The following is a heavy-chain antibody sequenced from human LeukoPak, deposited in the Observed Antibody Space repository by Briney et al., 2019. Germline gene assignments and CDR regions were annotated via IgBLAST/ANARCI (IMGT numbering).Heavy chain of an antibody. V-gene: IGHV4-39*07. Sequence: PSETLSLTCTVSGGSISSSSYYWGWIRQPPGKGLEWIGSIYYSGSTYYNPSLKSRVTISVDTSKNQFSLKLSSVTAADTAVYYCARICSSTSCLPFDYWGQGTQVTVSS. CDR2: IYYSGST. D-gene: IGHD2-2*01. CDR3: ARICSSTSCLPFDY. CDR1: GGSISSSSYY. J-gene: IGHJ4*02.